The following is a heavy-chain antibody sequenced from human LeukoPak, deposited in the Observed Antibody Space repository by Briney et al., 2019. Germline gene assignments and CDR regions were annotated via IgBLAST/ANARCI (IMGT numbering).Heavy chain of an antibody. CDR3: TRCSTGTRLYYFDY. CDR1: RFTFSDRY. V-gene: IGHV3-72*01. CDR2: SRNKANSYTT. Sequence: GGSLRLSCTASRFTFSDRYIDWVRQAPGKGLEWVGRSRNKANSYTTEYAASVKGRFTISRDESKNLLYLQMNSLTTEDTAVYYCTRCSTGTRLYYFDYWGQGTLVTVSS. J-gene: IGHJ4*02. D-gene: IGHD1/OR15-1a*01.